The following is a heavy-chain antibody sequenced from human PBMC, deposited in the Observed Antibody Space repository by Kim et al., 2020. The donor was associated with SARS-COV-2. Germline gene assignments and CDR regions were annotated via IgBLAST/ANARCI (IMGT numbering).Heavy chain of an antibody. Sequence: ASVKVSCKASGYTFTTYAVNWVRQAPGQGLEWMGWINTNTGNPTYAQGFTGRFVFSLDTSVNTAYLQISSLKAEDTAVYYCARDGRYYDLLTSRGHFNWFDPWGQGTLVIVSS. CDR2: INTNTGNP. CDR1: GYTFTTYA. V-gene: IGHV7-4-1*02. D-gene: IGHD3-9*01. J-gene: IGHJ5*02. CDR3: ARDGRYYDLLTSRGHFNWFDP.